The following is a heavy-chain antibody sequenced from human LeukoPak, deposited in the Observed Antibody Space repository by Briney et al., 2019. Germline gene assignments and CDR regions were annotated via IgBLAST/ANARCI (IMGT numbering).Heavy chain of an antibody. CDR1: GFTFSSYA. CDR3: ARVEYSSGWYSGYYYYMDV. D-gene: IGHD6-19*01. J-gene: IGHJ6*03. V-gene: IGHV3-30*04. CDR2: ISFDGRNK. Sequence: GGSLRLSCAASGFTFSSYAMHWVRQAPGKGLEWVAVISFDGRNKYYADSVKGRFTISRDNFKNTLDLQMNSLRAEDTALYYCARVEYSSGWYSGYYYYMDVWGKGTTVTVSS.